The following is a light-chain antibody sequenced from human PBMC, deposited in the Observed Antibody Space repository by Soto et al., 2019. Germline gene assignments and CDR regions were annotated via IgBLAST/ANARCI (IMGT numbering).Light chain of an antibody. CDR2: DVA. CDR1: SSDVGAYNF. Sequence: QSVLTQPASVSGSPGQSITISCTGTSSDVGAYNFVSWYQHYPDKAPKVVIYDVANRPSGVSYRFSASKSGNTASLTISGLQAEDEADYYCMSFTSSNPYVFGPGTKVTVL. J-gene: IGLJ1*01. V-gene: IGLV2-14*03. CDR3: MSFTSSNPYV.